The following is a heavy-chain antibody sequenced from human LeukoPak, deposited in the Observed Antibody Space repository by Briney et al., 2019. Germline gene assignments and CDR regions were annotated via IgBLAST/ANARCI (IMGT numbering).Heavy chain of an antibody. CDR1: GGSISSSSYY. J-gene: IGHJ4*02. CDR2: IYYSGST. V-gene: IGHV4-39*07. CDR3: ARGGGPYGGDY. D-gene: IGHD4-23*01. Sequence: SETLSLTCTVSGGSISSSSYYWGWIRQPPGKGLEWIGSIYYSGSTYYNPSLKSRVTISVDTSKNQFSLKLSSVTAADTAVYYCARGGGPYGGDYWGQGTLVIVSS.